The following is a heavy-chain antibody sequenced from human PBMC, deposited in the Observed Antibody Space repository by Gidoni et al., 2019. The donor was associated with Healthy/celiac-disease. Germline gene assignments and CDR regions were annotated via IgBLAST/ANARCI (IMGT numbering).Heavy chain of an antibody. V-gene: IGHV4-59*01. Sequence: QVQLQESGPGLVKPSETLSLTCTVSGGSISSYYWSWIRQPPGKGLEWIGYIYYSGSTNYNPSLKSRVTISVDTSKNQFSLKLSSVTAADTAVYYCARSRWLDYYYYYGMDVWGQGTTVTVSS. CDR3: ARSRWLDYYYYYGMDV. J-gene: IGHJ6*02. CDR1: GGSISSYY. D-gene: IGHD3-10*01. CDR2: IYYSGST.